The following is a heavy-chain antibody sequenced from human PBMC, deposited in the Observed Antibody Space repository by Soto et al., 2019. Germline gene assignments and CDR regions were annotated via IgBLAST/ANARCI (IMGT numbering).Heavy chain of an antibody. CDR1: GDSLTNYY. J-gene: IGHJ6*02. V-gene: IGHV4-59*08. Sequence: QVQLQESGPGLVKPSETLSLTCTVSGDSLTNYYCSWFRQPPGKGLEWIGYIIYSGYSASNLSLKRRVTMSMDTPKTQFSLMLESVTATDTAVYYCARHGFGPLHGLVDVWGQGTTVIVSS. CDR2: IIYSGYS. CDR3: ARHGFGPLHGLVDV. D-gene: IGHD3-10*01.